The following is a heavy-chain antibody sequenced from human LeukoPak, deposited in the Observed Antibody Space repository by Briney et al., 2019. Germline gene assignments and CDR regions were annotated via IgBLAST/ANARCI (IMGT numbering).Heavy chain of an antibody. Sequence: GASVKVSCKASGYSFTGHYMHWVRQAPGQGLEWMGWINPKSGGTNYAQKFQGRVTITRNTSISTAYMELSSLRSEDTAVYYCARGFVDYYVYYYYYYYYMDVWGKGTTVTVSS. V-gene: IGHV1-2*02. CDR2: INPKSGGT. CDR3: ARGFVDYYVYYYYYYYYMDV. CDR1: GYSFTGHY. D-gene: IGHD1-26*01. J-gene: IGHJ6*03.